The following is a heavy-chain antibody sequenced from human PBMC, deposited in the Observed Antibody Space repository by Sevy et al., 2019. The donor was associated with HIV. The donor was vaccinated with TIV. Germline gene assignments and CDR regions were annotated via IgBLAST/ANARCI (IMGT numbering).Heavy chain of an antibody. V-gene: IGHV3-7*03. CDR3: ARRPGYCSGGSCYPLYLYFDL. CDR2: IKQDGSEK. J-gene: IGHJ2*01. CDR1: GFTFSSYW. D-gene: IGHD2-15*01. Sequence: GGSLRLSCAASGFTFSSYWMSWVRQAPGKGLEWVANIKQDGSEKYYVDSVKGRFTISRDNSKNSLYLQMNSLRAEDTAVYYCARRPGYCSGGSCYPLYLYFDLWGRGTLVTVSS.